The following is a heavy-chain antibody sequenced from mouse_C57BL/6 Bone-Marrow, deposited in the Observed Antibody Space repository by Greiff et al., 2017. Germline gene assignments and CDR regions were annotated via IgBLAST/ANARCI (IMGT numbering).Heavy chain of an antibody. J-gene: IGHJ1*03. CDR2: IDPENGDT. Sequence: EVKLVESGAELVRPGASVKLSCTASGFNIKDDYMHWVKQRPEQGLEWIGWIDPENGDTEYASKFQGKATITADTSSNTAYLQLSSLTSEDTAVYYCTTYDGYYWYFDVWGKGTTVTVSS. D-gene: IGHD2-3*01. CDR1: GFNIKDDY. CDR3: TTYDGYYWYFDV. V-gene: IGHV14-4*01.